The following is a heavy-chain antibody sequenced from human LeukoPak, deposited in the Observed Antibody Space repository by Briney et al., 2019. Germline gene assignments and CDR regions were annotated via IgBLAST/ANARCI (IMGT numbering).Heavy chain of an antibody. Sequence: GGSLRLSCEASGLTFSNFAMTWIRQAPGKGLEWVSAISGSGENTHYADSVQGRFIISRDNSKKTMYLQMNSLRGEDTAVYYCAKGSTYFYGSGTTDDAFDIWGQGTIVTVSS. CDR1: GLTFSNFA. V-gene: IGHV3-23*01. CDR3: AKGSTYFYGSGTTDDAFDI. J-gene: IGHJ3*02. CDR2: ISGSGENT. D-gene: IGHD3-10*01.